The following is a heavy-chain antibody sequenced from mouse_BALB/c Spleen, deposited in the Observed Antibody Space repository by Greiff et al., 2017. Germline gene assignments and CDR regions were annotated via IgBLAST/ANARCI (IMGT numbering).Heavy chain of an antibody. J-gene: IGHJ3*01. V-gene: IGHV5-17*02. Sequence: EVQGVESGGGLVQPGGSRKLSCAASGFTFSSFGMHWVRQAPEKGLEWVAYISSGSSTIYYADTVKGRFTISRDNPKNTLFLQMTSLRSEDTAMYYCARQEDYDYDDGLFAYWGQGTLVTVSA. CDR1: GFTFSSFG. CDR3: ARQEDYDYDDGLFAY. D-gene: IGHD2-4*01. CDR2: ISSGSSTI.